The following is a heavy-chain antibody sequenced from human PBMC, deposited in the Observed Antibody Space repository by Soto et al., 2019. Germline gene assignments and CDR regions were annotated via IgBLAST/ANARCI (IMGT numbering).Heavy chain of an antibody. CDR3: ASQDFRGSHGTT. V-gene: IGHV3-23*01. Sequence: GVSLSLSCAASGFPFSNSAMGWVRQAPGKGLEWLSLINYSGATTYYADSLKGRFTISRDNSKNTLYLQISSLRAEDTAVYYGASQDFRGSHGTTWGQGTLVTVAS. J-gene: IGHJ4*01. CDR1: GFPFSNSA. CDR2: INYSGATT. D-gene: IGHD1-1*01.